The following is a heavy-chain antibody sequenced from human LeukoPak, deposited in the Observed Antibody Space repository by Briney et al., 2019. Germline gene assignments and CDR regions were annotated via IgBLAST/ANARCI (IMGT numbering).Heavy chain of an antibody. CDR1: GYTFISYW. CDR2: IYPGDSDT. D-gene: IGHD4/OR15-4a*01. J-gene: IGHJ4*02. V-gene: IGHV5-51*01. CDR3: ARLGASGRHYHDY. Sequence: AESLKISSKGSGYTFISYWIGWVRQMPGKGLEWMGIIYPGDSDTRYSPSFQGQVTISADKSISSAYLQWSSLKASDTAMYYCARLGASGRHYHDYWGPGTLVTVSS.